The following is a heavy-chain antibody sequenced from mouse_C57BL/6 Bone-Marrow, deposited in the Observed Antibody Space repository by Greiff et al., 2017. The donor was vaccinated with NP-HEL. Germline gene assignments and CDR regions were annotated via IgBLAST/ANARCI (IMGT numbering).Heavy chain of an antibody. D-gene: IGHD1-1*01. CDR2: ISSGGSYT. CDR3: ARPLYGSSLWYFDV. Sequence: DVMLVESGGDLVKPGGSLKLSCAASGFTFSSYGMSWVRQTPDKRLEWVATISSGGSYTYYPDSVKGRFTISRDNAKNTLYLQMSSLKSEDTAMYYCARPLYGSSLWYFDVWGTGTTVTVSS. V-gene: IGHV5-6*02. CDR1: GFTFSSYG. J-gene: IGHJ1*03.